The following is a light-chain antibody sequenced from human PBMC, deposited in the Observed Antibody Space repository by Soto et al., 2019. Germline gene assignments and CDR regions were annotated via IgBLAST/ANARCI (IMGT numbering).Light chain of an antibody. Sequence: EIVMTQSPATLSVFPGERATLSCRASQSVSSNLAWYQQKPGQAPRLLIYGSFTRATGIPARFSGSGSGTEFTLIISSLQSEDFSVYYRQQYNKWPSRTFGQGTKLEIK. CDR2: GSF. J-gene: IGKJ2*01. V-gene: IGKV3-15*01. CDR3: QQYNKWPSRT. CDR1: QSVSSN.